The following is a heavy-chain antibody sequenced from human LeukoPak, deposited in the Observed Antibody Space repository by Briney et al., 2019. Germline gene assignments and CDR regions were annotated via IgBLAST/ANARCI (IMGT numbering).Heavy chain of an antibody. CDR2: IYSGGAT. J-gene: IGHJ4*02. V-gene: IGHV3-53*01. Sequence: SGRSLRLSCAASGFTVSSTYMSWVRQAPGKGLEWVSIIYSGGATYYADSVKGRFTISRGNAKNSLYLQMNSLRAEDTAVYYCAKGVGYCSGGSCQQFDYWGQGTLVTVSS. D-gene: IGHD2-15*01. CDR3: AKGVGYCSGGSCQQFDY. CDR1: GFTVSSTY.